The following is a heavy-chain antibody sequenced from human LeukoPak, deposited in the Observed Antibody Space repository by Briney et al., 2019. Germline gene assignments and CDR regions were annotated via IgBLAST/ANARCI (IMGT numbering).Heavy chain of an antibody. J-gene: IGHJ5*02. V-gene: IGHV4-34*01. D-gene: IGHD3-16*01. CDR3: ARRGLQRTFDP. CDR1: GGSFSGYY. Sequence: PSETLSLTCAVYGGSFSGYYWSWIRQPPGKGLEWVGEINRSGSTNYNPSLKSRVTISVDTSKNQFSLKLSSVTAADTAVYYCARRGLQRTFDPWGQGTLVTVSS. CDR2: INRSGST.